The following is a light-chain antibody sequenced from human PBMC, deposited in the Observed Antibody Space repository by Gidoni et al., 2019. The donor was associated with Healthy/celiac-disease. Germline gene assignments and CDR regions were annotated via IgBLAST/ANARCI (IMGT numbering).Light chain of an antibody. V-gene: IGLV2-23*01. CDR3: CSYAGSVV. CDR2: EGS. Sequence: QSALTQPASVSGSPGQSITISCTGTSSDVGSYNLVSWYQQHPGKPPKLMIYEGSKRPSGVSNRFSGSKSGNAASLTISGLQAEDEADYYCCSYAGSVVFGGGTKLTVL. J-gene: IGLJ2*01. CDR1: SSDVGSYNL.